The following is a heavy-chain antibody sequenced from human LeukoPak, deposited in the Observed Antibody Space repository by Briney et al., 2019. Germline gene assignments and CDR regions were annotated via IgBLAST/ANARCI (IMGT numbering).Heavy chain of an antibody. Sequence: SETLSLTCTVSGGSISTYYWNWIRQPPGKGLEWIGYIYYSGSTNYNPSLKSRVTISVDTSKNQFSLKLSSVTAADTAVYYCARDLRVYYDSSGYFDSWGQGTLVTVSS. J-gene: IGHJ4*02. CDR1: GGSISTYY. CDR2: IYYSGST. D-gene: IGHD3-22*01. CDR3: ARDLRVYYDSSGYFDS. V-gene: IGHV4-59*01.